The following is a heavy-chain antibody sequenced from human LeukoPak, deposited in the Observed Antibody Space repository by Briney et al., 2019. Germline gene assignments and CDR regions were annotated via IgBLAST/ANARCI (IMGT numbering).Heavy chain of an antibody. Sequence: PGGSLRLSCAASGFDLNTYEMNWVRQAPGKGLEWIADITISGHTKNYADSVKGRFTISRDKAGTSLYLQMNSLRVEDTGVYYCARGDPHADLWGQGTLVTVSS. V-gene: IGHV3-48*03. CDR3: ARGDPHADL. CDR2: ITISGHTK. J-gene: IGHJ5*02. CDR1: GFDLNTYE.